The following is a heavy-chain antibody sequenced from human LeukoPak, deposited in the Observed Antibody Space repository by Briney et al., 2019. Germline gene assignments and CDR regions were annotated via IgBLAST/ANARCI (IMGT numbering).Heavy chain of an antibody. V-gene: IGHV1-46*01. CDR1: GYTFTSYY. CDR2: INPSGGST. CDR3: ASSSSWRDFDY. D-gene: IGHD6-13*01. Sequence: ASVKVSCKASGYTFTSYYMHWVRQAPGQGLEWMGIINPSGGSTSYAQKFQGRVTMTRDTSTSTVYMELSSLRSEDTAVYYCASSSSWRDFDYWGQGTLVTVSS. J-gene: IGHJ4*02.